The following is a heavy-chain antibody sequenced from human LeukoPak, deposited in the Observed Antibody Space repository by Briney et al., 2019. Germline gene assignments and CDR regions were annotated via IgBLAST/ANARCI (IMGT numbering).Heavy chain of an antibody. D-gene: IGHD3-10*01. Sequence: GGSLRLSCAASGFTFSSYEMNWVRQAPGKGLEWVSYISSSGSTIYYADSVEGRFTISRDNAKNSLYLQMNSLRAEDTAVYYCARDCKLWFGELLSLYYYYGMDVWGKGTTVTVSS. J-gene: IGHJ6*04. CDR3: ARDCKLWFGELLSLYYYYGMDV. CDR1: GFTFSSYE. V-gene: IGHV3-48*03. CDR2: ISSSGSTI.